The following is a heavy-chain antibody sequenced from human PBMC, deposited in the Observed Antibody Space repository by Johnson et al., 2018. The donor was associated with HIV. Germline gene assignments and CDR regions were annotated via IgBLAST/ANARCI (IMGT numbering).Heavy chain of an antibody. D-gene: IGHD5-18*01. CDR2: ISYDGSNK. Sequence: QVQLVESGGGVVQPGGSLRLSCAASGFTFSSYGMHWVRQAPGKGLEWVAVISYDGSNKYYADSVKGRFTIARDNSKHTLYRQMNSLRAEDTAMYYCAKDRVDTAMVVNAFDIWGQGTMVTVSS. CDR3: AKDRVDTAMVVNAFDI. CDR1: GFTFSSYG. J-gene: IGHJ3*02. V-gene: IGHV3-30*19.